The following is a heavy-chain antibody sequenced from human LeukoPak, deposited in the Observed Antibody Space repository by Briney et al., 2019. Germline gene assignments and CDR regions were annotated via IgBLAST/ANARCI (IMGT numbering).Heavy chain of an antibody. CDR1: GFTFSSYA. D-gene: IGHD5-12*01. V-gene: IGHV3-23*01. CDR2: ISGSDGST. CDR3: AKDLRLDIVATIFVY. J-gene: IGHJ4*02. Sequence: GGSLRLSCAASGFTFSSYAMSWVRQAPGKGLEWVSGISGSDGSTNYADSVKGRFTISRDNSKNTLYLQMNSLRAEDTAVYYCAKDLRLDIVATIFVYWGQGTLVTVSS.